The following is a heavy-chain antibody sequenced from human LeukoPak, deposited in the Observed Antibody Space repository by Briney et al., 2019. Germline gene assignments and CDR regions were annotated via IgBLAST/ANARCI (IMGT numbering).Heavy chain of an antibody. D-gene: IGHD3-3*01. CDR1: GGSFSGYY. V-gene: IGHV4-34*01. CDR3: ARLGFLGHIDY. J-gene: IGHJ4*02. Sequence: SETLSLTCAVYGGSFSGYYWSWIRQPPGKGLEWIGEINHSGSTNYNPSLKSRVTISVDTSKNQFSLKLSSVTAADTAVYYCARLGFLGHIDYWGQGTLVTVSS. CDR2: INHSGST.